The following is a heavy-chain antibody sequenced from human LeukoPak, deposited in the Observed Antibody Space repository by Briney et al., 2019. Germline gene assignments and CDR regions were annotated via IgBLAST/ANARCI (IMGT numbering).Heavy chain of an antibody. D-gene: IGHD5-12*01. J-gene: IGHJ5*02. CDR1: GFTFSSYS. V-gene: IGHV3-23*01. Sequence: PGGSLRLSCAASGFTFSSYSMAWVRLAPGKGLEWVSVIRGGADDTSYADSVKGRFTISRDNSKNTLFLQMDGLRVEDTAVYYCATSGFSGYDHPSWGQGTLVTVSS. CDR3: ATSGFSGYDHPS. CDR2: IRGGADDT.